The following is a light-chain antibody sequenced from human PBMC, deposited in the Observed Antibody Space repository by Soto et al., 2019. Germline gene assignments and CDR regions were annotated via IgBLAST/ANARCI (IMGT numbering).Light chain of an antibody. CDR3: PPSYSTTYT. CDR1: QSISSY. V-gene: IGKV1-39*01. J-gene: IGKJ2*01. CDR2: AAS. Sequence: DIQMTQSPSSLSASVGDRVTITCRASQSISSYLNWYQQKPGKAPKLLIYAASSLQSGVPSRFSGSGSGTAFTLTISSLQPEDFVTYYFPPSYSTTYTFG.